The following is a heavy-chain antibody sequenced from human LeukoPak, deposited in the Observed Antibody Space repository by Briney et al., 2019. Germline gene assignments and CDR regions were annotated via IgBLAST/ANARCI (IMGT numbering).Heavy chain of an antibody. V-gene: IGHV3-21*03. Sequence: AGGSLRLSCAASGFTFSSYSMNWVRQAPGKGLEWVSSISSSSSYISYADSVKGRFTISIDNSKNTLFLQMNSLRAEDTAVYYCAKGSYSSGRDAFDIWGQGTMVTVSS. CDR3: AKGSYSSGRDAFDI. D-gene: IGHD6-19*01. CDR1: GFTFSSYS. CDR2: ISSSSSYI. J-gene: IGHJ3*02.